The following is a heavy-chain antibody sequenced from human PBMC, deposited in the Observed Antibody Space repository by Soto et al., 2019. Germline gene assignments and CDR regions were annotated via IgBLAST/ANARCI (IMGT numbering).Heavy chain of an antibody. V-gene: IGHV1-46*03. D-gene: IGHD2-2*01. Sequence: GASVKVCCTASGYTFTSYYMHWVRQAPGQGLEWMGIISPSGGSTSYAQKFQGRVTMTRDTSTSTVYMELSSLRSEDTAVYYCARQYCSSTSCFYYYCMDVWGKGTTVTVSS. J-gene: IGHJ6*03. CDR3: ARQYCSSTSCFYYYCMDV. CDR2: ISPSGGST. CDR1: GYTFTSYY.